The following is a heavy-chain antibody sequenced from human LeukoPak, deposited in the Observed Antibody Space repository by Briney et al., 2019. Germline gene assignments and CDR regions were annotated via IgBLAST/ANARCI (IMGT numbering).Heavy chain of an antibody. CDR2: IKQDGSEK. V-gene: IGHV3-7*01. D-gene: IGHD2-15*01. CDR1: GFTFSNSW. Sequence: PGGSLRLSCAASGFTFSNSWISWVRQAPGKGLEWVANIKQDGSEKYYVDSVKGRFTISRDNAKNSVYLQMNSLRAEDTAVYYCARGPYCSGGSCYIDHYYGMDVWGQGTTVTVSS. J-gene: IGHJ6*02. CDR3: ARGPYCSGGSCYIDHYYGMDV.